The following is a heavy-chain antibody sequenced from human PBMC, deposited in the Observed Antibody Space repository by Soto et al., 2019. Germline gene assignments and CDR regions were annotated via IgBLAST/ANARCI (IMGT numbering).Heavy chain of an antibody. CDR3: TRDEKLYYYSGMGV. V-gene: IGHV1-69*13. CDR1: GDGIDSCD. D-gene: IGHD1-26*01. Sequence: APVKVSCKASGDGIDSCDTHWVQQATGQGLEWMGGIIPIFGTANYAQKFQGRVTITAAESTSTAYMELSSLRSEDTAVYYCTRDEKLYYYSGMGVWGQAPTVNVPS. J-gene: IGHJ6*01. CDR2: IIPIFGTA.